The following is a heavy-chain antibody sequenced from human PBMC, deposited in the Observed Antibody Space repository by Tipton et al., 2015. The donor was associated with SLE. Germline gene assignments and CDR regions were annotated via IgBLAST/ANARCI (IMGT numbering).Heavy chain of an antibody. CDR1: GFPFSSYG. Sequence: SLRFSFAASGFPFSSYGMHWVRQNPGKGLESVAVIWFDGSIEKYADSVKGRFTISRDNSKNTVYLQMNSLRAEDTAVYYCARDMSRQSSTWSTNYFDYWGQGTLVTVSS. V-gene: IGHV3-33*01. CDR3: ARDMSRQSSTWSTNYFDY. D-gene: IGHD6-13*01. J-gene: IGHJ4*02. CDR2: IWFDGSIE.